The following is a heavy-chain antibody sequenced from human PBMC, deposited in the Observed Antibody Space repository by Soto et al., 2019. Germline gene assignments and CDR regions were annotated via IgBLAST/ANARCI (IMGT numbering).Heavy chain of an antibody. CDR3: AAGVYYDFWSGYYPLYFDY. CDR2: MNVNSGNT. CDR1: GYTFTSYD. J-gene: IGHJ4*02. D-gene: IGHD3-3*01. Sequence: GASVTVSCTASGYTFTSYDINWVRQAPGQGLEWIGWMNVNSGNTNYAQKFQERVTITRNMSTSTAYMELSSLRSEDTAVYYCAAGVYYDFWSGYYPLYFDYWGQGTLVTVSS. V-gene: IGHV1-8*01.